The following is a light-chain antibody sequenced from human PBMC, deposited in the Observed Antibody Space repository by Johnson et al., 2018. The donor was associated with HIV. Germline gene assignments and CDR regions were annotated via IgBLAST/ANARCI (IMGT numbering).Light chain of an antibody. CDR2: ENN. V-gene: IGLV1-51*02. CDR1: SSNIGKNY. J-gene: IGLJ1*01. CDR3: GTWDSSLSAYV. Sequence: QSVLTQPPSVSAAPGQKVTISCSGSSSNIGKNYVSWYQQLPGTAPKVLIYENNKRPSGIPDRFSGSKSGASATLGITGLQTGEEADYYCGTWDSSLSAYVCGTGTKVTVL.